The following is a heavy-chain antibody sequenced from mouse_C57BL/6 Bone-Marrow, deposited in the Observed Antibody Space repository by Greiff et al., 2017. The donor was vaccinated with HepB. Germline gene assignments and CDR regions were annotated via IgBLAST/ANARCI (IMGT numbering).Heavy chain of an antibody. CDR2: ISYSGST. CDR3: ARALRLQGFAY. J-gene: IGHJ3*01. V-gene: IGHV3-1*01. Sequence: EVMLVESGPGMVKPSQSLSLTCTVTGYSITSGYDWHWIRHFPGNKLEWMGYISYSGSTNYNPSLKSRISITHDTSKNHFFLKLNSVTTEDTATYYCARALRLQGFAYWGQGTLVTVSA. CDR1: GYSITSGYD. D-gene: IGHD3-2*02.